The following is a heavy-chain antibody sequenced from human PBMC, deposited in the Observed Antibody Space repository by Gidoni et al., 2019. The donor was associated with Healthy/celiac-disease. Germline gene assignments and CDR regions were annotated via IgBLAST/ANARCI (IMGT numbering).Heavy chain of an antibody. V-gene: IGHV5-51*01. CDR2: IYPGDSDT. D-gene: IGHD2-15*01. J-gene: IGHJ4*02. CDR1: GYSFTSYW. Sequence: EVQLVQSGAEVKKPGESLKISCKGSGYSFTSYWIGWVRQMPGKGLEWMGIIYPGDSDTRYSPSFQGQVTISADKSISTAYLQWSRLKASDTAMYYCARRGRYCSGGSCYEGWGYFDYWGQGTLVTVSS. CDR3: ARRGRYCSGGSCYEGWGYFDY.